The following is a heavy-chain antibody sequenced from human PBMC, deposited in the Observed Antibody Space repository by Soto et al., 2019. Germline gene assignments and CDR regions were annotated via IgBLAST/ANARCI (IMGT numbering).Heavy chain of an antibody. CDR1: GFTFSSYS. Sequence: GGSLRLSCAASGFTFSSYSMNWVRQAPGKGLEWVSSISSSSSYIYYADSVKGRFTISRDNAKNSLYLQMNSLRAEDTAVYYCARDFGIAAILADYWGQGTLVTVSS. V-gene: IGHV3-21*01. CDR2: ISSSSSYI. CDR3: ARDFGIAAILADY. D-gene: IGHD6-13*01. J-gene: IGHJ4*02.